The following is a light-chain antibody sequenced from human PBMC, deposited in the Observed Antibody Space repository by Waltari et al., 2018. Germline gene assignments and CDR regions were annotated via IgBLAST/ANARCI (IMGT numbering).Light chain of an antibody. J-gene: IGLJ2*01. V-gene: IGLV2-14*03. CDR1: SSDVGGYNY. CDR3: SSYTSSSTLEV. CDR2: DVS. Sequence: QSALTQPASVSGSPGQSITISCTGTSSDVGGYNYVSWYQQHPGKAPKRMIYDVSNRPSGVSNRFPGSKSGNTASLTISGLQAEDEADYYCSSYTSSSTLEVFGGGTKLTVL.